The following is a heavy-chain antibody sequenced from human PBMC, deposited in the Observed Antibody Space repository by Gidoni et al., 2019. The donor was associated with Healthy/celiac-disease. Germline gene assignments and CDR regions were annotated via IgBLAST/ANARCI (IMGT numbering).Heavy chain of an antibody. J-gene: IGHJ3*02. CDR3: ARDRKDYDILTGYYTSDAFDI. D-gene: IGHD3-9*01. CDR1: GGSISGEGYY. CDR2: IYSSVST. V-gene: IGHV4-31*03. Sequence: QEQLQESSPGLVKPSETLAPACTVSGGSISGEGYYWSWIRQHPGKGLEWIGYIYSSVSTYYNPSLKRRVTISVDTSKNQFSLKLSSVTAADTAVYYCARDRKDYDILTGYYTSDAFDIWGQGTMVTVSS.